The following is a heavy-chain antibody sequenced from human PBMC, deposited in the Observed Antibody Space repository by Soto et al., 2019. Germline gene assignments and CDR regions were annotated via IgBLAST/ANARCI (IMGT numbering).Heavy chain of an antibody. CDR1: GGSISSGVYY. V-gene: IGHV4-31*03. D-gene: IGHD3-22*01. CDR2: IYYSGST. Sequence: QVQLQESGPGLVKPSQTLSLPCTVSGGSISSGVYYWSWIRQHPGTGLGWIGYIYYSGSTYYNPSLRSRVIISVETPKHHLSLKLSSVTAADTAVYYCARGSGYEYFFGFSGHGTLVTVAA. CDR3: ARGSGYEYFFGF. J-gene: IGHJ4*01.